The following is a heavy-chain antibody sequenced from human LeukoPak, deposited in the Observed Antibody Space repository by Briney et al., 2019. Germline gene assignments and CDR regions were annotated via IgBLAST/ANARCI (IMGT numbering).Heavy chain of an antibody. CDR2: IYHSGST. CDR3: ARAPGTTFDC. J-gene: IGHJ4*01. Sequence: PSETLSLTCTVSGYSISSGHYWGWIRQPPGKGLEWIGSIYHSGSTYYNPSLKSRVTVSVDTSKNQFSLKLTSVTAADTAVYYCARAPGTTFDCWGHGNMVTVSS. V-gene: IGHV4-38-2*02. CDR1: GYSISSGHY. D-gene: IGHD4-17*01.